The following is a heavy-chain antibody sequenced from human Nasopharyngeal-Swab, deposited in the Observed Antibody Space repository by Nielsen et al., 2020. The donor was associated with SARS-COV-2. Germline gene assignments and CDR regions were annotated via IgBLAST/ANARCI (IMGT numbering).Heavy chain of an antibody. V-gene: IGHV3-23*01. CDR2: VNGNGADT. CDR3: AKDLTGYYAPLDQ. Sequence: GGSLRLSCAASGFTFTSYAMNWVRQAPGKGLEWLSAVNGNGADTCYADSVKGQFTISKDNSKNTLYLHMNSLRAEDTAVYYCAKDLTGYYAPLDQWGQGVLVTVSS. D-gene: IGHD3-9*01. J-gene: IGHJ4*02. CDR1: GFTFTSYA.